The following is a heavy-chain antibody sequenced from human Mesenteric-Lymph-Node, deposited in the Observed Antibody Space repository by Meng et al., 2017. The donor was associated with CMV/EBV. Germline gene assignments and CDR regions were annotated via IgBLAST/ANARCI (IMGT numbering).Heavy chain of an antibody. D-gene: IGHD5-24*01. CDR2: ISYDGSNK. CDR3: ARDQERWLQPPPSY. Sequence: GESLKISCAASGFTFSSYAMHWVRQAPGKGLEWVAVISYDGSNKYYADSVKGRFTISRDNSKNTLYLQMNSLRAEDTAVYYCARDQERWLQPPPSYWGQGTLVTVSS. V-gene: IGHV3-30*04. J-gene: IGHJ4*02. CDR1: GFTFSSYA.